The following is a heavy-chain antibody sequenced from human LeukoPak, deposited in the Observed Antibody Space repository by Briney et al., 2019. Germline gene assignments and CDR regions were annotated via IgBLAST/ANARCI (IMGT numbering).Heavy chain of an antibody. D-gene: IGHD3-16*01. Sequence: GASVKVSCKASGYTFTMYYIHWVRQAPGQGLEWMGMINPSDGATTYAQRFQGRVTMTRDMSPTTVYMDLLSLRSADQAVYFCAREQRRGLSGSLGGLFASYYTYYYMDVWGRGTTVTVSS. CDR2: INPSDGAT. CDR1: GYTFTMYY. V-gene: IGHV1-46*01. CDR3: AREQRRGLSGSLGGLFASYYTYYYMDV. J-gene: IGHJ6*03.